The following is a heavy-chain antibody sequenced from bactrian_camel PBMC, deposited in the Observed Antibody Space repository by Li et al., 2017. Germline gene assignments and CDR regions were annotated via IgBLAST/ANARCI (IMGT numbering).Heavy chain of an antibody. V-gene: IGHV3S1*01. D-gene: IGHD5*01. CDR2: IATGSGNT. CDR1: GFTYNRNC. Sequence: HVQLVESGGELVQPGGSLRLSCAASGFTYNRNCMAWFRQAPGKEREGVARIATGSGNTYYADSMKGRFTISQDNAKNTVYLQMNSVKPEDTAVYFCVRLNWALGNYWGHGTQVTVS. J-gene: IGHJ4*01. CDR3: VRLNWALGNY.